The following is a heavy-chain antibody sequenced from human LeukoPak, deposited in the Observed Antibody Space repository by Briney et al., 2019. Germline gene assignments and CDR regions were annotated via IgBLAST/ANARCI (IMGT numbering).Heavy chain of an antibody. D-gene: IGHD1-26*01. Sequence: GGSLRLSCAASGFTFTNDFMTWVRQAPGKGLEWVANMRVDGTDIHYVDSVKGRFTISGDNARNSLYLQMNTLRAEDTAVYYCVREWELTWFDPWGQGTLVTVSS. CDR2: MRVDGTDI. J-gene: IGHJ5*02. V-gene: IGHV3-7*01. CDR1: GFTFTNDF. CDR3: VREWELTWFDP.